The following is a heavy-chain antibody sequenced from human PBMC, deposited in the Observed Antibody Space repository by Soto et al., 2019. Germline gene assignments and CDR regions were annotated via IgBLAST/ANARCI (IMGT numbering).Heavy chain of an antibody. J-gene: IGHJ5*02. CDR1: GFTFSSYA. CDR3: AKGVEYSSSGVWFDP. V-gene: IGHV3-23*01. D-gene: IGHD6-13*01. Sequence: EVQLLESGGGLLQPGGSLRLSCAASGFTFSSYAMSWVRQAPGKGLEWVSAIGGSGGSTYIADSVKGRFTISRDNSKNTLYLQMNSLRAEDTAVYYCAKGVEYSSSGVWFDPWGQGTLLTVSS. CDR2: IGGSGGST.